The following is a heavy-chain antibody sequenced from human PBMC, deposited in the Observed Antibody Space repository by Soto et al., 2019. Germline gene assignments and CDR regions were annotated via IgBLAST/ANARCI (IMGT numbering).Heavy chain of an antibody. D-gene: IGHD3-10*01. CDR3: ASNYGSGSYYYYYGVDV. V-gene: IGHV4-34*01. Sequence: SETLSLTCAVYGGSFSGYYWSWIRQPPGKGLEWIGEINHSGSTNYNPSLKSRVTISVDTSKNQFSLKLSSVTAADTAVYYCASNYGSGSYYYYYGVDVWGQGTTVT. CDR2: INHSGST. J-gene: IGHJ6*02. CDR1: GGSFSGYY.